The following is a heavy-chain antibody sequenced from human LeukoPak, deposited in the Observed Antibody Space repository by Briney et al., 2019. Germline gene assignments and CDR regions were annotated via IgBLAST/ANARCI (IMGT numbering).Heavy chain of an antibody. Sequence: SETLSLTCTVSGGSISSGDYYWSWIRQPPGKGLEWIGYIYYSGSTYYNPSLKSRVTISVDTSKNQFSLKLSSVTAADTAVYYCARGGHYTLEYYYYMEVWGKGTTVTVSS. J-gene: IGHJ6*03. CDR2: IYYSGST. CDR1: GGSISSGDYY. CDR3: ARGGHYTLEYYYYMEV. D-gene: IGHD3-3*01. V-gene: IGHV4-30-4*01.